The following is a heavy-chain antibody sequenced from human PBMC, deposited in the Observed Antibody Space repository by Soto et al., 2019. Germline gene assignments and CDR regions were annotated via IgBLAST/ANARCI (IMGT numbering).Heavy chain of an antibody. CDR1: GGSISSYY. CDR3: ARQRTPDCRGGSCYTWSFDY. D-gene: IGHD2-15*01. CDR2: IYYSGST. Sequence: PSETLSLTCTVSGGSISSYYWSWIRQPPGKGLEWIGYIYYSGSTNYNPSLKSRVTISVDRSKNQFSLKLNSVTAADTAVYYCARQRTPDCRGGSCYTWSFDYWGQGALVTVSS. J-gene: IGHJ4*02. V-gene: IGHV4-59*08.